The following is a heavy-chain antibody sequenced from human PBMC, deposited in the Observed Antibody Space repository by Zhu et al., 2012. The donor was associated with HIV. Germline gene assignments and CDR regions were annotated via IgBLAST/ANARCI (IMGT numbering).Heavy chain of an antibody. CDR3: AKTTDDNFHASFDI. J-gene: IGHJ3*02. CDR1: GYSINTATY. CDR2: IYRTGDT. Sequence: QVQLQGSGPGLVKPSETLSLTCDVSGYSINTATYWGWIRQPPGKGLEWIANIYRTGDTYYNPSLKSRSTISLDTSRNLFPLTLKSVTAADTAMYYCAKTTDDNFHASFDIWDQGTLITVSS. D-gene: IGHD5-24*01. V-gene: IGHV4-38-2*01.